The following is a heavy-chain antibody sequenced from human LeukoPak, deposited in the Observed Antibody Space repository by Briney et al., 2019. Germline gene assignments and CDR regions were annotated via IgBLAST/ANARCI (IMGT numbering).Heavy chain of an antibody. CDR2: ISYDGSNK. CDR1: GFTFSSYG. V-gene: IGHV3-30*03. Sequence: GGSLRLSCAASGFTFSSYGMHWVRQAPGKGLEWVAVISYDGSNKYYADSVKGRFTISRDNSKNTLYLQMNSLRAEDTAVYYCATDLNSGWSSDDAFDIWGQGTMVTVSS. D-gene: IGHD6-19*01. CDR3: ATDLNSGWSSDDAFDI. J-gene: IGHJ3*02.